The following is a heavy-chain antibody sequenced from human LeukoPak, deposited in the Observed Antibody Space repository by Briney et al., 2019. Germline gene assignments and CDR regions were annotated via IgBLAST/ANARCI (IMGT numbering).Heavy chain of an antibody. Sequence: GGSLRLSCAASGFTVSSNYMSWVRQAPGKGLEWVSYISSSSSYTNYADSVKGRFTISRDNAKNSLYLQMNSLRAEDTAVYYCARIYYGSGSYLFDYWGQGTLVTVSS. V-gene: IGHV3-11*03. CDR1: GFTVSSNY. J-gene: IGHJ4*02. CDR3: ARIYYGSGSYLFDY. CDR2: ISSSSSYT. D-gene: IGHD3-10*01.